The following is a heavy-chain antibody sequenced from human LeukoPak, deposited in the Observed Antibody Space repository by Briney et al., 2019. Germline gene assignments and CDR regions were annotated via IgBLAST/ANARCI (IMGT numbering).Heavy chain of an antibody. CDR3: AFDPDYGRAFFDY. CDR1: GFSLNTGGGG. D-gene: IGHD4-17*01. Sequence: SGPTLVKPTGTLTLTCTFSGFSLNTGGGGVGWIRQPPGKALEWLALTYWNNDKSYSPSLRTRLTITKDTSKNQVVLTMTNMDPVDTGTYYCAFDPDYGRAFFDYWGQGALVTVSS. V-gene: IGHV2-5*04. CDR2: TYWNNDK. J-gene: IGHJ4*02.